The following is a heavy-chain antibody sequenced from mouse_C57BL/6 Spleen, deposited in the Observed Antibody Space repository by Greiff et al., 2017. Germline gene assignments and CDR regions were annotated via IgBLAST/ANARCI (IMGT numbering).Heavy chain of an antibody. CDR3: ARGTTVVAEGFDY. CDR1: GYSFTGYY. V-gene: IGHV1-42*01. CDR2: INPSTGGT. D-gene: IGHD1-1*01. Sequence: VQLQQSGPELVKPGASVKISCKASGYSFTGYYMNWVKQSPEKSLEWIGEINPSTGGTTYTQKFKAKATLTVDKSSSTAYMQLKSLTSEDSAVYYCARGTTVVAEGFDYWGQGTTLTVSS. J-gene: IGHJ2*01.